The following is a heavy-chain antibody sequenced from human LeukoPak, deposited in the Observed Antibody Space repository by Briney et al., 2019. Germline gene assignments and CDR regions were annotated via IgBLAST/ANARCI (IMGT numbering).Heavy chain of an antibody. CDR1: GGSFSGYY. CDR3: ARGITIFGVVIRSKGIWFDP. V-gene: IGHV4-34*01. J-gene: IGHJ5*02. D-gene: IGHD3-3*01. Sequence: PSETLSLTCAVYGGSFSGYYWSWIRQPPGKGLEWIGEINHSGSTNYNPPLKSRVTISVDTSKNQFSLKLSSVTAADTAVYYCARGITIFGVVIRSKGIWFDPWGQGTLVTVSS. CDR2: INHSGST.